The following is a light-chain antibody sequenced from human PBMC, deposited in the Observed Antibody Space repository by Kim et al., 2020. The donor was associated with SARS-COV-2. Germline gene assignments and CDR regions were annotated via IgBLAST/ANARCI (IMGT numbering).Light chain of an antibody. Sequence: SYELTQPPSVSVSPGQTARITCSGDALPKQYVYWYQQKPGQAPVLVIFKDFERPSGIPERFSGSTSGTTVTLTISEVQAEDEADYYCQSADSSGTYNVFGGGTKVTVL. CDR3: QSADSSGTYNV. CDR2: KDF. CDR1: ALPKQY. V-gene: IGLV3-25*03. J-gene: IGLJ1*01.